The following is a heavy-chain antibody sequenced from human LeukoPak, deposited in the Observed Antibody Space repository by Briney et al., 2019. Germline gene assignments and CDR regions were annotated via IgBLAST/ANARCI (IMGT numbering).Heavy chain of an antibody. CDR2: ISGSGGST. V-gene: IGHV3-23*01. CDR3: AKGGYCSSTSCYTGTEYFQH. CDR1: GFTFSSYA. Sequence: TGGSLRLSCAASGFTFSSYAMSWVRQAPGKGLERVSAISGSGGSTYYADSVKGRFTISRDNSKNTLYLQMNSLRAEDTAVYYCAKGGYCSSTSCYTGTEYFQHWGQGTLVTVSS. J-gene: IGHJ1*01. D-gene: IGHD2-2*02.